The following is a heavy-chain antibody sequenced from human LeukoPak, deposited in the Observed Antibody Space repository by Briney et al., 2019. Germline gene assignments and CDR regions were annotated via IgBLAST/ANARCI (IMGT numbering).Heavy chain of an antibody. J-gene: IGHJ5*02. Sequence: GGSLRLSCVASGYTFRRNGLQWVRQAPGKGLEWVAFIPYDGYKKSYLDSVKGRFTISRDNSKNTVYLQMSSLRAEDTALYYCATDRNCGGGCSNWFDPWGQGTLVIVSS. D-gene: IGHD2-21*02. CDR3: ATDRNCGGGCSNWFDP. CDR2: IPYDGYKK. V-gene: IGHV3-30*02. CDR1: GYTFRRNG.